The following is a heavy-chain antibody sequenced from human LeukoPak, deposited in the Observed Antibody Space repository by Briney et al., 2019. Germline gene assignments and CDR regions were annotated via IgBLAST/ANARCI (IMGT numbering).Heavy chain of an antibody. CDR1: GFTFSSYA. CDR3: ARAGIFDY. D-gene: IGHD6-13*01. J-gene: IGHJ4*02. CDR2: ISYDGSNK. Sequence: PGRSLRLSCAASGFTFSSYAMHRIRQAPGKGLEWVAVISYDGSNKYYADSVKGRFTISRDNSKNTLYLQMNSLRAEDTAVYYCARAGIFDYWGQGTLVTVSS. V-gene: IGHV3-30-3*01.